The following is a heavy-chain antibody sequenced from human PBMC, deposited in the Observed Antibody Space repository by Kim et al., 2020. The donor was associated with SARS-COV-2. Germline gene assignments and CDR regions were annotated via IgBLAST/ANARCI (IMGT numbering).Heavy chain of an antibody. D-gene: IGHD7-27*01. CDR3: AGDGDLAYNCAY. Sequence: YADSVKTRITLSRYNAKTSLSLQMISLRAEDTAVYYCAGDGDLAYNCAYWGQGTMVTVSS. V-gene: IGHV3-21*01. J-gene: IGHJ4*02.